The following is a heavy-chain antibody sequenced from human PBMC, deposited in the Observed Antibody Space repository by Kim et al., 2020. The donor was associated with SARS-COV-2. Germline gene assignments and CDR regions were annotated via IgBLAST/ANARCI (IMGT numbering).Heavy chain of an antibody. Sequence: TDYAAPVKGRFTMSRDDSKNTLHQQMNSLETEDTGVYYCTTLISAAGRGYWGQGTLVTVSS. CDR3: TTLISAAGRGY. J-gene: IGHJ4*02. V-gene: IGHV3-15*01. CDR2: T. D-gene: IGHD6-13*01.